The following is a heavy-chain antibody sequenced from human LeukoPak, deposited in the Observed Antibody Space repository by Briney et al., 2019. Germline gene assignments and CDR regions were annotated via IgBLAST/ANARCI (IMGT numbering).Heavy chain of an antibody. CDR3: ARDYYRSGSYAVDF. CDR1: GFTFDKYS. V-gene: IGHV3-48*01. D-gene: IGHD3-10*01. J-gene: IGHJ4*02. CDR2: ISSASITI. Sequence: GGSLRLSCAASGFTFDKYSMNWVRQAPGKGLEWVSHISSASITIYYADSVKGRFTISRDNAKSSLYLLMTSLRAEDTALYYCARDYYRSGSYAVDFWGQGTLVTVSS.